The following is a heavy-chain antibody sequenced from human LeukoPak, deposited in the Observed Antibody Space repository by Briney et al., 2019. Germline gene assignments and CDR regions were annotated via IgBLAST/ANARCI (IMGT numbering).Heavy chain of an antibody. CDR3: ARSYAHDY. V-gene: IGHV4-34*01. D-gene: IGHD2-2*01. CDR1: GGSFSGYY. Sequence: SETLSLTCAVYGGSFSGYYWSWIRQPPGEGLEWIGEINHSGSTNYNPSLKSRVTMSVDTSKNQFSLKLSSVTAADTAVYYCARSYAHDYWGQGTLVTVSS. CDR2: INHSGST. J-gene: IGHJ4*02.